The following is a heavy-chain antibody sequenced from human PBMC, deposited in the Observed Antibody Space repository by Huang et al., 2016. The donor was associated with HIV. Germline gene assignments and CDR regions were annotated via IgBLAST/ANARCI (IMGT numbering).Heavy chain of an antibody. V-gene: IGHV4-34*01. CDR3: ATSRSGSGWFLDI. CDR2: VNHGGST. J-gene: IGHJ2*01. CDR1: GGSLHGYC. Sequence: QVQLYQWGAGPLRPSETLSLTCGVSGGSLHGYCGNWLRRSPGRGREWIGEVNHGGSTKYNPSLKSRVTISVDTSKIQFSLNLTSVTATDTADYYCATSRSGSGWFLDIWGRGTLVSVS. D-gene: IGHD6-19*01.